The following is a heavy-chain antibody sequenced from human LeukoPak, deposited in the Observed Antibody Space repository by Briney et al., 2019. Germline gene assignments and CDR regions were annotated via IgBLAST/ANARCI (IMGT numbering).Heavy chain of an antibody. CDR3: AINGVTMVRGVIGLAFDY. J-gene: IGHJ4*02. Sequence: GGSLRLSCAASGFTFSSYEMNWVRQAPGKGLEWVSYISSSGSTIYYAASVKGRFTISRDNAKNSLYLQMNSLRAEDTAVYYCAINGVTMVRGVIGLAFDYWGQGTLVTVSS. D-gene: IGHD3-10*01. CDR2: ISSSGSTI. CDR1: GFTFSSYE. V-gene: IGHV3-48*03.